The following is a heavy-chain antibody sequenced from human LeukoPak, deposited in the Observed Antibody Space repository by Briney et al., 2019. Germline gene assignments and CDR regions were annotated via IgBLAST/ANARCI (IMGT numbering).Heavy chain of an antibody. D-gene: IGHD4/OR15-4a*01. J-gene: IGHJ5*02. CDR2: VYYSGST. Sequence: SETLSLTCNVSGDSITSGAFYWAWIRQSPGKGLEWIGNVYYSGSTQYNPSLRGRVSISMDKTKNQFSLNLNSVSVTDTAIYYCARRDYAAWFDPWGQGTLVTVSS. V-gene: IGHV4-39*01. CDR3: ARRDYAAWFDP. CDR1: GDSITSGAFY.